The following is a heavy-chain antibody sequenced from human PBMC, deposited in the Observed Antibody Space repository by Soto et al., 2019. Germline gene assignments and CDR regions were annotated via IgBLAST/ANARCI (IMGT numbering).Heavy chain of an antibody. D-gene: IGHD2-8*02. CDR3: VKDRSDTWSFDY. J-gene: IGHJ4*02. CDR1: GFTYSNYA. V-gene: IGHV3-30*18. CDR2: VSHDGTL. Sequence: QVQLVESGGGVVQPGTSLRLSCVASGFTYSNYAMHWVRQVPGKGLECLAVVSHDGTLYPYADSVKGRFSISRDNSRKTLYLQMNSLRPEDTAVYYCVKDRSDTWSFDYWGQGTLVTVSS.